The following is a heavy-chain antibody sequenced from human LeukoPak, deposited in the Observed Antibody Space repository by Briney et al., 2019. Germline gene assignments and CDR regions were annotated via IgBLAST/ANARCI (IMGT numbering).Heavy chain of an antibody. V-gene: IGHV4-61*02. CDR2: IYTSGST. CDR3: AGNYYGSGSYYSEDRY. CDR1: GGSISSGSYY. Sequence: PSQTLSLTCTVSGGSISSGSYYWSWIRQPAGKGLEWIGRIYTSGSTNYNPSLKSRVTISVDTSKRQFSLKLSSVTAADTAVYYCAGNYYGSGSYYSEDRYWGQGTLVTVSS. J-gene: IGHJ4*02. D-gene: IGHD3-10*01.